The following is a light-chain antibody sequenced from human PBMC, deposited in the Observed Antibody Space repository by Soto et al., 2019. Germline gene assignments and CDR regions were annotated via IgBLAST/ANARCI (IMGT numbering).Light chain of an antibody. CDR3: HQRQSWPRT. CDR2: QTS. J-gene: IGKJ1*01. CDR1: QYINTR. Sequence: EICFTHSPATLSSFPCYIFTLSCMASQYINTRLAWYQHRPGQSPRLLIYQTSLRAAGIPARFSASGSGTDFTLTISDVQPEDFALYYCHQRQSWPRTFGQGTKVDFK. V-gene: IGKV3-11*01.